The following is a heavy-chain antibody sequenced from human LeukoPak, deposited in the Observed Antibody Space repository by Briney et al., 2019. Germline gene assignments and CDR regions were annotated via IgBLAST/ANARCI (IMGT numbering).Heavy chain of an antibody. J-gene: IGHJ5*02. D-gene: IGHD3-10*01. V-gene: IGHV3-74*01. CDR1: GFTFSSYW. Sequence: PGGSLRLSCAASGFTFSSYWMHWVRQAPGKGLVWVSRINSDGSSTSYADSVKGRFTISRDNAKNTLYLQMNSLRGEDTAVYYCARDLDGSGNYHWFDPWGQGTLVTVSS. CDR3: ARDLDGSGNYHWFDP. CDR2: INSDGSST.